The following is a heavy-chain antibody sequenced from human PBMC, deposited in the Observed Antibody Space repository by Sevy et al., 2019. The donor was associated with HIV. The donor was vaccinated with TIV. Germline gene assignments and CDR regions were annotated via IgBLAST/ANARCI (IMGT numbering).Heavy chain of an antibody. CDR2: IYYSGRT. CDR1: GGSISNADYY. Sequence: SETLSLTCSVSGGSISNADYYWSWIRQPPGKGLEWIGYIYYSGRTYYNPSLKSRISISVDTSRNQFSLSLDSVTAADTAVYYCGRMKFWNGYFDYWGQGTLVTVSS. J-gene: IGHJ4*02. CDR3: GRMKFWNGYFDY. D-gene: IGHD3-3*01. V-gene: IGHV4-30-4*01.